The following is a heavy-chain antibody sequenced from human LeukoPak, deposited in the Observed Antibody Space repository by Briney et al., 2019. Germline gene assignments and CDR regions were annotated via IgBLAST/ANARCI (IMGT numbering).Heavy chain of an antibody. CDR2: ISSSSSYI. J-gene: IGHJ4*02. Sequence: PGGSLRLSCAASGFTFSSYSMNRVRQAPGKGLEWVSSISSSSSYIYYADSVKGRFTISRDNAKNSLYLQMNSLRAEDTAVYYCASGEVTSVDYWGQGTLVTVSS. V-gene: IGHV3-21*01. CDR3: ASGEVTSVDY. D-gene: IGHD3-10*01. CDR1: GFTFSSYS.